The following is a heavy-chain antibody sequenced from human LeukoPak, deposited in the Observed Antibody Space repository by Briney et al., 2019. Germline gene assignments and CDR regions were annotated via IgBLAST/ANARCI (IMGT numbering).Heavy chain of an antibody. CDR1: GGSVSSSLNY. Sequence: PSETLSLTCTVSGGSVSSSLNYWGWIRQPPGKGLEWIGNTYYTGSTYSNPTLKSRVTMSVDTSKNQFSLKLNSVTAADTAVDYCARLSKGRYFDYIFDYWGQGTLLTVSS. J-gene: IGHJ4*02. V-gene: IGHV4-39*01. CDR3: ARLSKGRYFDYIFDY. CDR2: TYYTGST. D-gene: IGHD3-9*01.